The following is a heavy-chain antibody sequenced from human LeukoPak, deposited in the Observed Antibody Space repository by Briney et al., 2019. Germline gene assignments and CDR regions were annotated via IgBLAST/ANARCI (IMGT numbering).Heavy chain of an antibody. CDR1: GFTFSSYW. V-gene: IGHV3-7*03. CDR3: ARDFYGSGSYYYYNWFDP. CDR2: IKQDGSEK. J-gene: IGHJ5*02. Sequence: GGSLRLSCAASGFTFSSYWMSWVRQAPGKGLEWVANIKQDGSEKYYVDSVKGRFTISRDNAKNSLYLQMNSLRAEDTAVYYCARDFYGSGSYYYYNWFDPWGQGTLVTVSS. D-gene: IGHD3-10*01.